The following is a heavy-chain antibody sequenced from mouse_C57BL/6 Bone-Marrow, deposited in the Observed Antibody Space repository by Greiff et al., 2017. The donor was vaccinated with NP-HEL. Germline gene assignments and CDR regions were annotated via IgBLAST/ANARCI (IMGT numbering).Heavy chain of an antibody. V-gene: IGHV5-6*02. CDR1: GFTFSSYV. J-gene: IGHJ3*01. Sequence: DVMLVESGGDLVKPGGSLKLSCAASGFTFSSYVMSWVRQTPDKRLEWVATISSGGSYTYYPDSVKGRFTISRDNAKNTPYLQMSSLKSEDTAMYYCASPVFAYWGQGTLVTVSA. CDR2: ISSGGSYT. CDR3: ASPVFAY.